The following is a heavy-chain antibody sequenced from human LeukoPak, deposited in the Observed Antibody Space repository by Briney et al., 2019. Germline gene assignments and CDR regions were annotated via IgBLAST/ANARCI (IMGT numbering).Heavy chain of an antibody. V-gene: IGHV3-23*01. D-gene: IGHD4-17*01. J-gene: IGHJ4*02. CDR1: GFTFSSYA. Sequence: GGSLRLSCAASGFTFSSYAMSWVRQAPGKGLEWVSAISGSGGSTYYADSVKGRFTISRDNSKNTLYLQINSLRAEDTAVYYCAKDDYGDPRLWWGQGTLVTVSS. CDR2: ISGSGGST. CDR3: AKDDYGDPRLW.